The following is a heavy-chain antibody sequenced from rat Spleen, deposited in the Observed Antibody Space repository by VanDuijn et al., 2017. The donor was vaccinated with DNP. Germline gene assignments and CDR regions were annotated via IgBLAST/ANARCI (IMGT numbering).Heavy chain of an antibody. CDR1: GFTFSDYY. Sequence: EVQLVESGGGLVQPGRSLKLSCAASGFTFSDYYMAWVRQAPTKGLEWVAYIRYDGGSTYYGDSVKGRFAISRDNAKSTLYLQMNSLRSEDMATYYCARRYYGSYFDYWGQGVMVTVSS. CDR2: IRYDGGST. CDR3: ARRYYGSYFDY. V-gene: IGHV5-22*01. D-gene: IGHD1-6*01. J-gene: IGHJ2*01.